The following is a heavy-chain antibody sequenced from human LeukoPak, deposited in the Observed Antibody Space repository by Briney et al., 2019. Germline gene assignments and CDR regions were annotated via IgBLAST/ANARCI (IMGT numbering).Heavy chain of an antibody. D-gene: IGHD3-10*01. CDR2: ISGSGGST. V-gene: IGHV3-23*01. Sequence: GGSLRLSCAASGFTFSSYAMSWVRQAPGKGLEWVSAISGSGGSTYYADSVKGRFTISRDSSKNTLYLQMNSLRAEDTAVYYCAKGPGHYYGSGSLYWGQGTLVTVSS. CDR3: AKGPGHYYGSGSLY. J-gene: IGHJ4*02. CDR1: GFTFSSYA.